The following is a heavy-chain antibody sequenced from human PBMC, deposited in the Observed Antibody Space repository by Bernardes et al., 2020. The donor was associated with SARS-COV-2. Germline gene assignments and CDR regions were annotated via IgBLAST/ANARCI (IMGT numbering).Heavy chain of an antibody. CDR1: GFNFRSYA. D-gene: IGHD4-17*01. Sequence: GGSLRLSCAASGFNFRSYALNWVRQAPGTGLPWVSSLTASTPYLQYTDSVEGRFTVSRDNAKNSLYLEMTSLRAEDTAIYYCARILRDNGFGSGYYDLWGRGNLVVVAS. J-gene: IGHJ2*01. CDR2: LTASTPYL. CDR3: ARILRDNGFGSGYYDL. V-gene: IGHV3-21*01.